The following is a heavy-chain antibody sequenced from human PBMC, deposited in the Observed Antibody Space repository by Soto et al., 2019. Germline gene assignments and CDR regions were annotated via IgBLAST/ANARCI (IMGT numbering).Heavy chain of an antibody. Sequence: DASVKGPCPASGYTFTIYAMHWLRQAPGQRLEWMGWINAGNGNTKYSQKFQGRVTITRDTSASTAYMELSRLRSEDTAVYYCAREDIVGVSAATYYVGMDGCGQGTRVTVSS. CDR3: AREDIVGVSAATYYVGMDG. D-gene: IGHD2-2*01. CDR2: INAGNGNT. V-gene: IGHV1-3*01. J-gene: IGHJ6*02. CDR1: GYTFTIYA.